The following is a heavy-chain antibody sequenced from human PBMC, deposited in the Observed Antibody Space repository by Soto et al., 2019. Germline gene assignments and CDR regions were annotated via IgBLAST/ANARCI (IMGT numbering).Heavy chain of an antibody. CDR1: GGSISSSSYY. CDR3: AKDHGTYGPNWIDS. Sequence: SETRSLTCTVSGGSISSSSYYWGWIRQPPGKGLEWIGSIYYSGSTYYNPSLKSRVTISVDTSKNQFSLKLSSVTAEDTAVYYCAKDHGTYGPNWIDSWGQGTLVTVS. J-gene: IGHJ5*01. D-gene: IGHD3-10*01. V-gene: IGHV4-39*07. CDR2: IYYSGST.